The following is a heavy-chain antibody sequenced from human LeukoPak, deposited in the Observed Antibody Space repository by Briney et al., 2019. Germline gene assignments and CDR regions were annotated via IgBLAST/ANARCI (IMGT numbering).Heavy chain of an antibody. Sequence: GGSLRLSCAASGFTFSSYWMSWVRQAPGKGLEWVANIKQDGSEKYYVDSVKGRFTISRDNAKNSLYLQMNSLRAEDTAVYYGARDRFSGYVLYYFDYWGQGTLVTVSS. V-gene: IGHV3-7*01. CDR1: GFTFSSYW. CDR2: IKQDGSEK. CDR3: ARDRFSGYVLYYFDY. J-gene: IGHJ4*02. D-gene: IGHD3-22*01.